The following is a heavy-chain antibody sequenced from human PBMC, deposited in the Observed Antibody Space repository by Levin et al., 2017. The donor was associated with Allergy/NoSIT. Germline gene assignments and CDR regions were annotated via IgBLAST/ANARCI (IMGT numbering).Heavy chain of an antibody. V-gene: IGHV4-39*07. CDR2: IYYSGST. Sequence: SQTLSLTCTVSGGSISSSSYYWGWIRQPPGKGLEWIGSIYYSGSTYYNPSLKSRVTISVDTSKNQFSLKLSSVTAADTAVYYCARVPRYYYDSSGYTGDQIDYWGQGTLVTVSS. CDR1: GGSISSSSYY. D-gene: IGHD3-22*01. J-gene: IGHJ4*02. CDR3: ARVPRYYYDSSGYTGDQIDY.